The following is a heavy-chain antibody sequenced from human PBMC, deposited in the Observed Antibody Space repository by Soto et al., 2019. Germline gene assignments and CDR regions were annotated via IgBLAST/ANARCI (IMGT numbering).Heavy chain of an antibody. Sequence: SETLSLTCAVSGGSISSGGYSWSWIRQPPGKGLEWTGYIYHSGSTYYNPSLKSRVTISVDRSKNQFSLKLSSVTAADTAVYYCASYRNYYDSSGYRYWGQGTLVTVSS. D-gene: IGHD3-22*01. CDR1: GGSISSGGYS. CDR2: IYHSGST. CDR3: ASYRNYYDSSGYRY. J-gene: IGHJ4*02. V-gene: IGHV4-30-2*01.